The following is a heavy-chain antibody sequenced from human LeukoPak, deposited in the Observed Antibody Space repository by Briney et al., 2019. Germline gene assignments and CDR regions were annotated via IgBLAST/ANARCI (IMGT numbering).Heavy chain of an antibody. V-gene: IGHV3-74*01. D-gene: IGHD4-23*01. CDR1: GFTFSSYW. CDR2: IASDGSST. J-gene: IGHJ4*02. CDR3: ARGRPHGNDY. Sequence: GGPLRLSCAASGFTFSSYWMNWVRQAPGKGLVWVSRIASDGSSTTYADPVKGRFSISRDNAKNTLYLQMNSLRVEDTAVYYCARGRPHGNDYWGQGTLVTVSS.